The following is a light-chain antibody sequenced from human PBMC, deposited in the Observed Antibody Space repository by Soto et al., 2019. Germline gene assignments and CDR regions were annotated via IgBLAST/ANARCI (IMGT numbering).Light chain of an antibody. Sequence: QSALTQPASVSGSPGQSSTIAWTVTRSDIGGYNFVSWYQQHPGKAPKLLIHEVNNRPSGVSIRFSGSKSGNTASLTISGLQAEDEADYYCSSDTSSSTLIFGGGTKLTVL. V-gene: IGLV2-14*01. J-gene: IGLJ2*01. CDR1: RSDIGGYNF. CDR3: SSDTSSSTLI. CDR2: EVN.